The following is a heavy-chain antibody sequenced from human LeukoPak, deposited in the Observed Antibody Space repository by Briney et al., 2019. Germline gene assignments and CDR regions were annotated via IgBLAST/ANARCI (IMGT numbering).Heavy chain of an antibody. J-gene: IGHJ4*02. CDR2: IIPILGTA. V-gene: IGHV1-69*13. CDR1: GGTFSSYA. D-gene: IGHD1-26*01. Sequence: ASVKVSCKASGGTFSSYAISWVRQAPGQGLEWMGGIIPILGTANYAQKFQGRVTITADESTSTAYMELSSLRSEDTAVYYCARDSLWSSGSYSSYFDYWGQGTLVTVSS. CDR3: ARDSLWSSGSYSSYFDY.